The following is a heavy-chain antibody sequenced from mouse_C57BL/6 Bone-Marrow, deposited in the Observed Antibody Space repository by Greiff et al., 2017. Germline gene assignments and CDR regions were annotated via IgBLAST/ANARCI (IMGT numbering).Heavy chain of an antibody. CDR1: GYTFTSYT. CDR3: ARWDYYYAMDY. D-gene: IGHD4-1*01. J-gene: IGHJ4*01. CDR2: INPSSGYT. V-gene: IGHV1-4*01. Sequence: QVQLKQSGAELARPGASVKMSCKASGYTFTSYTMHWVKQRPGQGLEWIGYINPSSGYTKYNQKFKDKATLTADKSSSTAYMQLSSLTSEDSAIYYCARWDYYYAMDYWGQGTSVTVSS.